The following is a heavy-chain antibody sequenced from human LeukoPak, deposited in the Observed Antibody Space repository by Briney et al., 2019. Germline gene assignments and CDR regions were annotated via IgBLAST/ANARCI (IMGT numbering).Heavy chain of an antibody. CDR3: AKEDIVVVPAARGYYFDY. CDR2: IRPSGDNT. V-gene: IGHV3-23*01. Sequence: PGGSLRLSCAASGFTFSSYDMTWVRQAPGRGLEWVSSIRPSGDNTYYGDSVKGRFTISRDNSKNTVYLQMNSLRAEDTAVYYCAKEDIVVVPAARGYYFDYWGQGTLVTVSS. J-gene: IGHJ4*02. D-gene: IGHD2-2*01. CDR1: GFTFSSYD.